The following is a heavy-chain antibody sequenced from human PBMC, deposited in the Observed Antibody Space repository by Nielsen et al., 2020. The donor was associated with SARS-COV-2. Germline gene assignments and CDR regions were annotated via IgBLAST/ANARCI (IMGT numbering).Heavy chain of an antibody. D-gene: IGHD3-10*01. CDR3: ARGVYYGSGTHFDY. V-gene: IGHV4-34*01. J-gene: IGHJ4*02. Sequence: LETLSLTCAVYGGSFSGYYWSWIRQPPGKGLEWIGEINHSGSTNYNPSLKSRVTISVDTSKNQFSLKLSSVTAADTAVYYCARGVYYGSGTHFDYWGQGTLVTVSS. CDR1: GGSFSGYY. CDR2: INHSGST.